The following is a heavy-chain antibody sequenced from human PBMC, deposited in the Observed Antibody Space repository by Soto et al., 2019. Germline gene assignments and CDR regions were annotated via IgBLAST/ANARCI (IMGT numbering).Heavy chain of an antibody. CDR3: VVGAMLGASPAVRDFQH. D-gene: IGHD3-10*01. J-gene: IGHJ1*01. V-gene: IGHV1-69*06. Sequence: SVQVSRKGTRGTYSSYAISWVGQAPGQGLEWMGGIIPIFGTANYAQKFQDRLTITADKSTSTAYVEPSSLRSEDRAGYYCVVGAMLGASPAVRDFQHWGQGTLVTVSS. CDR1: RGTYSSYA. CDR2: IIPIFGTA.